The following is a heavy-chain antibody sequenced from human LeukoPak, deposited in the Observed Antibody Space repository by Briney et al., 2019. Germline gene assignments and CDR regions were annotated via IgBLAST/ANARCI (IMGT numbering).Heavy chain of an antibody. J-gene: IGHJ2*01. V-gene: IGHV4-38-2*01. D-gene: IGHD3-10*01. CDR2: IYHSGST. CDR3: ARLYYGSGSYYNRIWYFDL. Sequence: SETLSLTCPVSGYSISSGYYWGWIRQPPGKGLEWIGSIYHSGSTYYNPSLKSRVTISVDTSKNQFSLKLSSVTAADTAVYYCARLYYGSGSYYNRIWYFDLWGRGTLVTVSA. CDR1: GYSISSGYY.